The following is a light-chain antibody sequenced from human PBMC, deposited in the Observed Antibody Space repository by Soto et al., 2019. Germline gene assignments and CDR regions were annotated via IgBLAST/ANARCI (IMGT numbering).Light chain of an antibody. V-gene: IGLV2-11*01. Sequence: QSVLAQPRSVFGSPGQSATISCTGPANDVGGHNYVSWYQQHPGEAPKLLIYDVTERPSGVPDRFSGSKSGNTASLTISGLQPEDEADYDCYSYAGTYTFVFGNGSKVTGL. J-gene: IGLJ1*01. CDR3: YSYAGTYTFV. CDR1: ANDVGGHNY. CDR2: DVT.